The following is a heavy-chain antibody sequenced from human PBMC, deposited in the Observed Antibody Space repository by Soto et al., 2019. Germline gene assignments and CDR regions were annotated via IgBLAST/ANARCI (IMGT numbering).Heavy chain of an antibody. CDR3: ARGGGRREMNSGYDFLWHYYYYGMDV. CDR1: GYTFTSYG. D-gene: IGHD5-12*01. CDR2: ISAYNGNT. Sequence: ASVKVSCKASGYTFTSYGISWVRQAPGQGLEWMGWISAYNGNTNYAQKLQGRVTMTTDTSTSTAYMELRSLRSDDTAVYYCARGGGRREMNSGYDFLWHYYYYGMDVWGQGTTVTVSS. V-gene: IGHV1-18*01. J-gene: IGHJ6*02.